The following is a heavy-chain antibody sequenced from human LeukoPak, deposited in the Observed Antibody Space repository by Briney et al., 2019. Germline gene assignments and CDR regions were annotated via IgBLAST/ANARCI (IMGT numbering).Heavy chain of an antibody. J-gene: IGHJ4*02. CDR2: IYHSGST. Sequence: SQTLSLTCAVSGGSISSGGYSWSWIRQPPGKGLEWIGYIYHSGSTYYNPSLKSRVTISVDRSKNQFSLKLSSVTAADTAVYYCARGTYGDSNLFDYWGQGTLVTVSP. CDR3: ARGTYGDSNLFDY. CDR1: GGSISSGGYS. V-gene: IGHV4-30-2*01. D-gene: IGHD4-17*01.